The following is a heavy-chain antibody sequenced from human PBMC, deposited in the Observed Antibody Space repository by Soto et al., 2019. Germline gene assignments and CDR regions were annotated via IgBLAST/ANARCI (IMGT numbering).Heavy chain of an antibody. D-gene: IGHD7-27*01. CDR3: ARDNWGLQGQVGEFDY. CDR1: GGSISSGGYY. CDR2: IYYSGST. V-gene: IGHV4-31*03. Sequence: SETLSLTCTVSGGSISSGGYYWSWIRQHPGKGLERIGYIYYSGSTYYNPSLKSRVTISVDTSKNQFSLKLSSVTAADTAVYYCARDNWGLQGQVGEFDYWGQGTLVTVSS. J-gene: IGHJ4*02.